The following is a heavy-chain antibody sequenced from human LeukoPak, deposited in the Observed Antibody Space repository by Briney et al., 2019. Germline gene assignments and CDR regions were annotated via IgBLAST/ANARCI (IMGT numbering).Heavy chain of an antibody. V-gene: IGHV1-2*02. Sequence: ASVKVSCKASGYTFTDYYVHWVRQAPGQGLEWMGWINLSSGGTNSAQQFQGRVTMARDTSTSTAYMELSRLTSDDTAMYYSARAAPRDYAGGSWFFDWFDPWGQGTLVTVSS. CDR3: ARAAPRDYAGGSWFFDWFDP. J-gene: IGHJ5*02. D-gene: IGHD2-15*01. CDR1: GYTFTDYY. CDR2: INLSSGGT.